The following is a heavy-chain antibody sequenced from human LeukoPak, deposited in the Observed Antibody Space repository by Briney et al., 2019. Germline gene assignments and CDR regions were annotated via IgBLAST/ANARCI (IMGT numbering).Heavy chain of an antibody. Sequence: SETLSLTCTVSGGSISSGDYYWTWIRQPPGKGLEWIGYIYYSGSTYYNPSLKSRLTISLDTSKNQFSLRLSSVTAADTAVYYCARYYCSAANCPGIDYWGQGTLVTVSS. CDR2: IYYSGST. CDR3: ARYYCSAANCPGIDY. V-gene: IGHV4-30-4*01. J-gene: IGHJ4*02. CDR1: GGSISSGDYY. D-gene: IGHD2-15*01.